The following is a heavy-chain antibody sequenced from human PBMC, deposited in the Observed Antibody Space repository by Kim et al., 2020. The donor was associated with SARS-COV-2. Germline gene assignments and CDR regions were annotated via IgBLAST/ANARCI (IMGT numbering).Heavy chain of an antibody. J-gene: IGHJ3*02. V-gene: IGHV4-4*02. D-gene: IGHD6-6*01. Sequence: PSLKSRVTISVDKSKNQFSLKLSSVTAADTAVYYCARGGSSSSSIGAFDIWGQGTMVTVSS. CDR3: ARGGSSSSSIGAFDI.